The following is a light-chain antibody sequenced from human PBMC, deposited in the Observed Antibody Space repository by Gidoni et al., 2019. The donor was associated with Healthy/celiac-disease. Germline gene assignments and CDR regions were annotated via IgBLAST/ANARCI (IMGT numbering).Light chain of an antibody. CDR1: STNIGAGYD. Sequence: QSVLTQPPSVSGAPGPRVTISCPARSTNIGAGYDVHWYQRLPGTAPNLLIYGNSHRPSGFPDRFSGSKSGTSASLAITGLQAEDEADYYCQSYDSSLSGEVFGTGTKLTVL. V-gene: IGLV1-40*01. CDR2: GNS. J-gene: IGLJ1*01. CDR3: QSYDSSLSGEV.